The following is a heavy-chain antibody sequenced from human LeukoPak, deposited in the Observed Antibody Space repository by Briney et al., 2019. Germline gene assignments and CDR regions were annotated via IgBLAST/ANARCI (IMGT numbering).Heavy chain of an antibody. CDR1: GTIVSTNY. CDR3: AKPAVFDFWSGHPQYYFDY. CDR2: LYMNDNT. V-gene: IGHV3-53*01. Sequence: GGSLRLSCVSSGTIVSTNYMHWVRQAPGKGLESVSILYMNDNTYYADSVKGRFTISRDSSKKTLYLQMSSLRAEDTAVYYCAKPAVFDFWSGHPQYYFDYWGQGTLVTVSS. D-gene: IGHD3-3*01. J-gene: IGHJ4*02.